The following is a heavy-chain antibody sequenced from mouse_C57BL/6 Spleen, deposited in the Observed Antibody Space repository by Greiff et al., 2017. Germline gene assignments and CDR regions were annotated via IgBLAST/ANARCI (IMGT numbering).Heavy chain of an antibody. J-gene: IGHJ2*01. D-gene: IGHD2-1*01. Sequence: QVQLKESGPELVKPGASVKISCKASGYAFSSSWMNWVKQRPGKGLEWIGRIYPGDGDTNYNGKFKGKATLTADKSSSTAYMQLSSLTSEDSAVYFCARFYNADYFDYWGQGTTLTVSS. CDR1: GYAFSSSW. V-gene: IGHV1-82*01. CDR3: ARFYNADYFDY. CDR2: IYPGDGDT.